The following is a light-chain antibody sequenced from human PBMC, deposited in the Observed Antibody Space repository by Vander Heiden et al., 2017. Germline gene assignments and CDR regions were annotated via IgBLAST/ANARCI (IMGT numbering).Light chain of an antibody. Sequence: DIQMTQSPSTLSASVGDRVTITCRASQSISSWLGWYQQKPGKAPKLLIYDASSLESGVPSRFSGSGSGTEFTLTISSLQPDDFATYYCQQYNSYSQTFGQGTKLEIK. CDR1: QSISSW. V-gene: IGKV1-5*01. CDR2: DAS. CDR3: QQYNSYSQT. J-gene: IGKJ2*01.